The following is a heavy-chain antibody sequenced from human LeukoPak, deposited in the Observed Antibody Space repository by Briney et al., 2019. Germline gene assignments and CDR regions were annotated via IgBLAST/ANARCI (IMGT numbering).Heavy chain of an antibody. D-gene: IGHD6-19*01. CDR2: ISSSGSYI. CDR1: GFTFDDYA. CDR3: ARDYSSGFNY. V-gene: IGHV3-21*01. J-gene: IGHJ4*02. Sequence: GGSLRLSCAASGFTFDDYAMHWVRHAPGKGLEWVSSISSSGSYIYYADSVKGRFTISRDNAKNSLYLEMNSLRAEDTALYYCARDYSSGFNYWGQGTLVTVSS.